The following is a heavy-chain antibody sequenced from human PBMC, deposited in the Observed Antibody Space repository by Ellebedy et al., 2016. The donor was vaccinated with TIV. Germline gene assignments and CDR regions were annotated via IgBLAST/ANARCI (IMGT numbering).Heavy chain of an antibody. CDR3: VTWGQSYGR. J-gene: IGHJ4*02. Sequence: GESLKISCAASGISLRSYAMSWVRQAPGKGLAWVAHINPDGSAEYYVASVKGRFTISRDNAKRSLFLQMNSLRVDDTAVYYCVTWGQSYGRWGQGSLVTISS. D-gene: IGHD3-16*01. CDR2: INPDGSAE. V-gene: IGHV3-7*03. CDR1: GISLRSYA.